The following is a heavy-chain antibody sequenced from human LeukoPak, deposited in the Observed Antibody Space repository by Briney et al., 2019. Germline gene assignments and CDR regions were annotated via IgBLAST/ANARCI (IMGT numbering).Heavy chain of an antibody. V-gene: IGHV4-59*08. CDR2: ISDIGSI. CDR1: GGSFSGYY. D-gene: IGHD2/OR15-2a*01. CDR3: AGHHPRNTVDF. J-gene: IGHJ4*02. Sequence: SETLSLTFAVYGGSFSGYYWSWIRQPPGKGLEWIAYISDIGSINYNPSLKSRVTISLDTSKNQFSLKLGSVTAADTAVYYCAGHHPRNTVDFWGQGTLVTVSS.